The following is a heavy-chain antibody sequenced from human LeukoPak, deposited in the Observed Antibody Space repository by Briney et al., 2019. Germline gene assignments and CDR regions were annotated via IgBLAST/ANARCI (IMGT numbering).Heavy chain of an antibody. Sequence: GGSLRLSCAASGFTFSSYWMSWVRQAPGKGLEWVANIKQDGSEKYYVDSVKGRFTISRDNAKNSLYLQMNSLRAEDTAVYYCARARRGSSGWYFRVHYYYMDVWGKGTTVTVS. CDR2: IKQDGSEK. J-gene: IGHJ6*03. V-gene: IGHV3-7*01. CDR3: ARARRGSSGWYFRVHYYYMDV. CDR1: GFTFSSYW. D-gene: IGHD6-19*01.